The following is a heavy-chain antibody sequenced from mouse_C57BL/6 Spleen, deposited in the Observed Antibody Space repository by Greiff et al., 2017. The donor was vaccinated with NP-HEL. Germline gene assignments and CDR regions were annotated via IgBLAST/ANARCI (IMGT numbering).Heavy chain of an antibody. CDR3: ATYYYDSSYGYAMDY. V-gene: IGHV1-80*01. CDR1: GYAFSSYW. Sequence: VQLQQSGASVKISCKASGYAFSSYWMNWVKQRPGKGLEWIGQIYPGDGDTNYNGKFKGKATLTADKSSSTAYMQLSSLTSEDSAVYFCATYYYDSSYGYAMDYWGQGTSVTVSS. D-gene: IGHD1-1*01. CDR2: IYPGDGDT. J-gene: IGHJ4*01.